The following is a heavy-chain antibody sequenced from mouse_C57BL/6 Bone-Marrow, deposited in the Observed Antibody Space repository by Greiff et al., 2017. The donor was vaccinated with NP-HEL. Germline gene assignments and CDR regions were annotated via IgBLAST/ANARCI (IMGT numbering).Heavy chain of an antibody. CDR3: AREDDSNLYAMDY. CDR2: IDPSDSYT. V-gene: IGHV1-69*01. CDR1: GYTFSSYW. Sequence: VQLQQPGAELVMPGASVKLSCKASGYTFSSYWMHWVKQRPGQGLEWIGEIDPSDSYTNYNQKFKGKSTLTVDKSSSTAYMQLSSLTSEDSAVYYCAREDDSNLYAMDYWGQGTSVTVSA. D-gene: IGHD2-5*01. J-gene: IGHJ4*01.